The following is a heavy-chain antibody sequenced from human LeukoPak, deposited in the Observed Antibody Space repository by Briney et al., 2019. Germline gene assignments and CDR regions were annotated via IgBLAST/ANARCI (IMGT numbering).Heavy chain of an antibody. Sequence: GGSLSLSCAASGFTVSSYDMNWVRQAPGKGLEWVSYISSSGSTIYYADSVKGRFTISRDNAKNSLYLQMNSLRAEDTAVYYCATGQGRYNPFDYWGQGTLVTVSS. CDR1: GFTVSSYD. J-gene: IGHJ4*02. D-gene: IGHD1-1*01. CDR3: ATGQGRYNPFDY. V-gene: IGHV3-48*03. CDR2: ISSSGSTI.